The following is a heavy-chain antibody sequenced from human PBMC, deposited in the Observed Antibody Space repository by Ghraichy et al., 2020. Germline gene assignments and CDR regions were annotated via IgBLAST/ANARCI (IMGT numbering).Heavy chain of an antibody. Sequence: ESLNISCAVYGWSFSDYFWTWIRQTPGKGLEWIGELNPSGGTNNNPSLKSRVYISVDTSKNQFSLKLSSVTAADTAVYYCSRGGVGARLQHWGQGTLVTVSS. V-gene: IGHV4-34*01. D-gene: IGHD3-16*01. J-gene: IGHJ1*01. CDR2: LNPSGGT. CDR1: GWSFSDYF. CDR3: SRGGVGARLQH.